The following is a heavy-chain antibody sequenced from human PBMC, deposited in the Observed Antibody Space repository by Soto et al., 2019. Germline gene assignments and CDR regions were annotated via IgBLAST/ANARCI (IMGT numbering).Heavy chain of an antibody. D-gene: IGHD5-18*01. CDR2: INHSGST. Sequence: QVQLQQWGAGLLKPSETLSLTCAVYGGSFSGYYWSWIRQPPGKGLEWIGEINHSGSTNYNPSLKRRVTISVDTSKNQFSLKLSSVTAADTAVYYCARVGGYGYALWSDYWGQGTLVTVSS. J-gene: IGHJ4*02. V-gene: IGHV4-34*01. CDR1: GGSFSGYY. CDR3: ARVGGYGYALWSDY.